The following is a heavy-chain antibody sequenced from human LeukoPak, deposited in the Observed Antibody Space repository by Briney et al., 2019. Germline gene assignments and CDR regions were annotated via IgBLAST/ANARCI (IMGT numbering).Heavy chain of an antibody. CDR1: GYTFTSYY. J-gene: IGHJ6*03. CDR3: ARGGGNPRGRETERYYYYMDV. CDR2: INPSGGST. V-gene: IGHV1-46*01. D-gene: IGHD5-24*01. Sequence: GASVKVSCKASGYTFTSYYMHWVRQAPGQGLEWMGIINPSGGSTSYAQKFQGRVTMTRDTSTSTVYMELSSLRSEDTAVYYCARGGGNPRGRETERYYYYMDVWGKGTTVTVSS.